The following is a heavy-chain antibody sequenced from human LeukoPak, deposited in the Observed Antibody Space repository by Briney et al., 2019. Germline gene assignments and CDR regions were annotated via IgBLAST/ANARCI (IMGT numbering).Heavy chain of an antibody. CDR2: INAYNGYT. D-gene: IGHD2-15*01. Sequence: ASVKVSCKASGYTFTNYGITWVRQAPGQGLEWMGWINAYNGYTNYAQKIQDRVTVTTDTSTSTAYMELRSLRSDDTAVYYCARKTSATLDFDYWGQGTLVTVSS. J-gene: IGHJ4*02. V-gene: IGHV1-18*04. CDR1: GYTFTNYG. CDR3: ARKTSATLDFDY.